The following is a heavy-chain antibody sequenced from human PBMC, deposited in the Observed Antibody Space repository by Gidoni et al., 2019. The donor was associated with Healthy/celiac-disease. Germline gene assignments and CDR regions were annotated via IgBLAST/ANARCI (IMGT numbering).Heavy chain of an antibody. V-gene: IGHV3-7*03. CDR3: ARDGAAMVTAGVGYGMDV. CDR2: IKQDGSEK. D-gene: IGHD5-18*01. Sequence: EVQLVESGGGLVQPGGSLRLSCAASGFTFSSYWMSWVRQAPGQGLEWLANIKQDGSEKYYVDSVKGRFTISRDNAKNSLYLQMNSLRAEDTAVYYCARDGAAMVTAGVGYGMDVWGQGTTVTVSS. CDR1: GFTFSSYW. J-gene: IGHJ6*02.